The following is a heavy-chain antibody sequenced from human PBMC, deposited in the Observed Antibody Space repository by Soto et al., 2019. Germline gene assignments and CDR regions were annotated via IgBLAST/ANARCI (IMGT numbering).Heavy chain of an antibody. J-gene: IGHJ6*02. CDR2: ISYDGSNK. CDR3: ARDSVTMVRGVPVTGYGMDV. CDR1: GFTFSSYA. V-gene: IGHV3-30-3*01. D-gene: IGHD3-10*01. Sequence: GGSLRLSCAASGFTFSSYAMHWVRQAPGKGLEWVAVISYDGSNKYYADSVKGRFTISRDNSKNTLYLQMNSLRAEDTAVYYCARDSVTMVRGVPVTGYGMDVWGQGTTVTVSS.